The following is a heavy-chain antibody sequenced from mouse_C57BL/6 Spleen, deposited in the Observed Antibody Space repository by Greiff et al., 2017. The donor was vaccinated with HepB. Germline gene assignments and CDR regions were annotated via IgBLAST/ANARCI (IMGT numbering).Heavy chain of an antibody. D-gene: IGHD2-2*01. CDR2: IDPSDSET. Sequence: VQLQQSGAELVRPGSSVKLSCKASGYTFTSYWMHWVKQRPIQGLEWIGNIDPSDSETHYNQKFKDKATLTVDKSSSTAYMQLSSLTSEDSAVYYCARGMVTFYFDYWGQGTTLTVSS. J-gene: IGHJ2*01. CDR3: ARGMVTFYFDY. CDR1: GYTFTSYW. V-gene: IGHV1-52*01.